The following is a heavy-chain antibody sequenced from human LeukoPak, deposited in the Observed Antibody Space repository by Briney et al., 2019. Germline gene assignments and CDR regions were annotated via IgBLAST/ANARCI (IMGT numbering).Heavy chain of an antibody. Sequence: GGSLRLSCAASGFTFSSYSMNWVRQAPGKELEWVSSISSSSSYIYYADSVKGRFTISRDNAKNSLYLQMNSLRAEDTAVYYCARDGTPLDYYDGSGYHDAFDIWGQGTMVTVSS. V-gene: IGHV3-21*01. CDR1: GFTFSSYS. D-gene: IGHD3-22*01. CDR3: ARDGTPLDYYDGSGYHDAFDI. J-gene: IGHJ3*02. CDR2: ISSSSSYI.